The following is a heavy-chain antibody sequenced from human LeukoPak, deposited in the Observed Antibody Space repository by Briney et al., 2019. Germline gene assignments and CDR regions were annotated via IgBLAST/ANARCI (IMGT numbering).Heavy chain of an antibody. D-gene: IGHD3-22*01. CDR1: GYSISSDYY. Sequence: SETLSLTCAVSGYSISSDYYWGWIRQPPGKGLEWIGSFYHSGSTYYNPSLKRRVTILVDTSKNQFSLKLSSVTAADTALYYCARQGLYDSSGYYKRDAFDIWGQGTMVTVSS. CDR2: FYHSGST. V-gene: IGHV4-38-2*01. CDR3: ARQGLYDSSGYYKRDAFDI. J-gene: IGHJ3*02.